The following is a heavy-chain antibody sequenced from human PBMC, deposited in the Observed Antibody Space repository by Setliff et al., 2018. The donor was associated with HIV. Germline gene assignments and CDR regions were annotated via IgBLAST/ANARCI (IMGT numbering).Heavy chain of an antibody. CDR2: IWYDGINK. D-gene: IGHD1-20*01. J-gene: IGHJ4*01. Sequence: GGSLRLSCAASGFSFSNYGMHWVRQAPGKGPEWVALIWYDGINKYYGDSVKGRFTISRDNSNNTLHLQMNSLRAEDTAVYFCARDLTVPTITGTPPSYWGHGTLVTVSS. CDR1: GFSFSNYG. CDR3: ARDLTVPTITGTPPSY. V-gene: IGHV3-33*01.